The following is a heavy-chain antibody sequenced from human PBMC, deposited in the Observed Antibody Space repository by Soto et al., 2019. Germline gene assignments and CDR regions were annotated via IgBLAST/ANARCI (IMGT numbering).Heavy chain of an antibody. CDR1: GGTFSSYT. V-gene: IGHV1-69*02. CDR3: ASCSSTSCYLGDAFDI. CDR2: IIPILGIA. D-gene: IGHD2-2*01. Sequence: QVQLVQSGAEVKKPGSSVKVSCKASGGTFSSYTISWVRQAPGQGLEWMGRIIPILGIANYAQKFQGRVTITADKSTSTAYMELSSLRSEDTAVYYCASCSSTSCYLGDAFDIWGQGTMVTVSS. J-gene: IGHJ3*02.